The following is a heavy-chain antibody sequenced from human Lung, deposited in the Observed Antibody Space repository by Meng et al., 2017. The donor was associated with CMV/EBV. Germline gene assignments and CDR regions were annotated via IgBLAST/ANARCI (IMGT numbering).Heavy chain of an antibody. CDR2: IRSKANIYAT. J-gene: IGHJ3*02. CDR3: TSLTMIDAFDI. D-gene: IGHD3-22*01. CDR1: GFTFSGSA. Sequence: GESLKISCAASGFTFSGSAMHWVRQASGKGLEWVGRIRSKANIYATAYTASVRGRFTVSRDDSKNTAYLQMNSLKTEDTAVYYCTSLTMIDAFDISGQGTMVTVSS. V-gene: IGHV3-73*01.